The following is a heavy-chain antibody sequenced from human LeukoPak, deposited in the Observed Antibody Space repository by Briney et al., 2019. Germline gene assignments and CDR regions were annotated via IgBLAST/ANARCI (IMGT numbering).Heavy chain of an antibody. CDR2: MNPSGST. CDR3: ARGRQDVTMIVVVMTAVSYYLDV. D-gene: IGHD3-22*01. CDR1: GGSFSGYY. Sequence: SETLSLTCAVYGGSFSGYYWTWIRHTPEKGLEWIGEMNPSGSTNYNPSLKSRVTISVDTSKNQFSLKLSSVTAADTAVYYCARGRQDVTMIVVVMTAVSYYLDVWGKGTTVTVS. V-gene: IGHV4-34*01. J-gene: IGHJ6*03.